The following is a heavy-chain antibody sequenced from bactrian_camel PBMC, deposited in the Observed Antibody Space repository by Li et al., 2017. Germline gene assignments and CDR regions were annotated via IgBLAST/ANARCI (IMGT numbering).Heavy chain of an antibody. CDR2: FDSDRVA. D-gene: IGHD4*01. CDR3: AAVFPTYRYGGYRDCPPDYTY. CDR1: GYTIRDLSD. V-gene: IGHV3S53*01. Sequence: HVQLVKSGGGSVQAGVSLRLSCAASGYTIRDLSDMCMGWFRRIPGNEREVVAHFDSDRVANYADSVKGRFTVLLDYEQATLYLQMDSLKPEDTAMYSCAAVFPTYRYGGYRDCPPDYTYRGQGTQVTVS. J-gene: IGHJ4*01.